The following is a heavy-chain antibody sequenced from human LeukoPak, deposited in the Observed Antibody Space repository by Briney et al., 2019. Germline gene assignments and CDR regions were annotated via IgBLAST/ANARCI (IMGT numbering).Heavy chain of an antibody. Sequence: GGSLRLSCAASGFTFSNAWMSWVRQAPGKGLEWVGRIKSETDGGTTDYAAPVKGRFTISRDDSKNTLYLQMNSLKTEDTAVYYCTTIIDYSNSRTYWGQGTLVTVSS. V-gene: IGHV3-15*01. CDR3: TTIIDYSNSRTY. CDR2: IKSETDGGTT. D-gene: IGHD4-11*01. J-gene: IGHJ4*02. CDR1: GFTFSNAW.